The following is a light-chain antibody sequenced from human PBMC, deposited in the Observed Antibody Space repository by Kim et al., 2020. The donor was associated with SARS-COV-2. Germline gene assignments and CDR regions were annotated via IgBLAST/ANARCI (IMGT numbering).Light chain of an antibody. V-gene: IGLV3-19*01. CDR2: GKN. CDR1: SLRSYY. J-gene: IGLJ3*02. CDR3: NSRDSSGKQWL. Sequence: SSELTQDPAVSVALGQTVRITCQGDSLRSYYATWYQQKPGQAPVLVIYGKNNRPSGIPDRFSGSSSGNTGSLTITGPQAEDEADYYCNSRDSSGKQWLFG.